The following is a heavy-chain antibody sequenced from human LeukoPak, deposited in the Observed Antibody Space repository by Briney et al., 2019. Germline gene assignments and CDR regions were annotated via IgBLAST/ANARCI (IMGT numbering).Heavy chain of an antibody. Sequence: SETLSLTCAVYGASFSGSYWSWIRQPPGKGLEWIGEINHSGSTNYNPSLKSRVTISVDTSKNQFSLKLSSVTAADTAVYYCARSPYYDILTGYPAGYFDYWGQGTLVTVSS. D-gene: IGHD3-9*01. CDR1: GASFSGSY. V-gene: IGHV4-34*01. CDR2: INHSGST. J-gene: IGHJ4*02. CDR3: ARSPYYDILTGYPAGYFDY.